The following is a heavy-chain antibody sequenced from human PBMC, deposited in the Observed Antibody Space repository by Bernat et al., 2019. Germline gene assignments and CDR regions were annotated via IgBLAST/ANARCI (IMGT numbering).Heavy chain of an antibody. Sequence: EVQLVQSGAEVKKPGEALRIACKGSGYSFTSYWISGVRQMPGKGLEWMGRIDPSDSYTNYSPSFQGHVTISADKSISTAYLQWSSLKASDTAMYYCARLGSSGWYVRWFDPWGQGTLVTVSS. J-gene: IGHJ5*02. V-gene: IGHV5-10-1*01. CDR3: ARLGSSGWYVRWFDP. CDR1: GYSFTSYW. D-gene: IGHD6-19*01. CDR2: IDPSDSYT.